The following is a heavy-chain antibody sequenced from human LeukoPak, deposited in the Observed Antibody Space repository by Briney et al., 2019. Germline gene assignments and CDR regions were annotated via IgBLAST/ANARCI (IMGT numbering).Heavy chain of an antibody. J-gene: IGHJ5*02. Sequence: KPSETLSLTCAVYGGSFSGYYWSWIRQPPGKGLEWLGEINHSGSTDYNPSLKSRVTISVDTSKNQFSLKLSSVTAADTAVYYCARLNKPGWFDPWGQGTLVTVSS. CDR2: INHSGST. CDR3: ARLNKPGWFDP. V-gene: IGHV4-34*01. D-gene: IGHD1-14*01. CDR1: GGSFSGYY.